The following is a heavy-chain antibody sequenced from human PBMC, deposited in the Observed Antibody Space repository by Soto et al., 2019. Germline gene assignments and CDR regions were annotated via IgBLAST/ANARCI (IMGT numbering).Heavy chain of an antibody. CDR3: ARALDPYYDFWSGKAYYYYGMDV. CDR2: INSDGSST. D-gene: IGHD3-3*01. Sequence: GGSLRLSCAASGFTFSSYCMHWVRQAPGKGLVWVSRINSDGSSTSYADSVKGRFTISRDNAKNTLYLQMNSLRAEDTAVYYCARALDPYYDFWSGKAYYYYGMDVWGQGTTVTVSS. J-gene: IGHJ6*02. CDR1: GFTFSSYC. V-gene: IGHV3-74*01.